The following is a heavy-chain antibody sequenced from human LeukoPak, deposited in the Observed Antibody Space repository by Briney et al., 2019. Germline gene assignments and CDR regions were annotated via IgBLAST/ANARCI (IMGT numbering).Heavy chain of an antibody. Sequence: PGGSLRLSCAASGFTFSSYAMHWVRQAPGKGLEWVAVISYDGSNKYYADSVKGRFTISGDNSKNTLYLQMNSLRAEDTAVYYCTQLYCSSTSCYHFDYWGQGTLVTVSS. D-gene: IGHD2-2*01. V-gene: IGHV3-30-3*01. CDR2: ISYDGSNK. CDR1: GFTFSSYA. J-gene: IGHJ4*02. CDR3: TQLYCSSTSCYHFDY.